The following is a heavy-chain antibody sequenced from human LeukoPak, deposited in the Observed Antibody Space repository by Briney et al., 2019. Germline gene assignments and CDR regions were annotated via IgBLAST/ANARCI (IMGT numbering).Heavy chain of an antibody. CDR1: GDSISSYY. D-gene: IGHD1-1*01. Sequence: SETLSLTCTVSGDSISSYYWSWIRQPPGKGLEWIGYIYYSGSTNYNPSLKTRVTISIDTSKNQFSLKVSSVTAADTAVYYCARKTTGDQGSYFDYWGQGTLVTVSS. J-gene: IGHJ4*02. V-gene: IGHV4-59*01. CDR2: IYYSGST. CDR3: ARKTTGDQGSYFDY.